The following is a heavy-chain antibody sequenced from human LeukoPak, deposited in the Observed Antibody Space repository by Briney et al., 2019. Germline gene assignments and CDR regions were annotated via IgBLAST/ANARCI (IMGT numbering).Heavy chain of an antibody. CDR2: INHSGST. CDR1: GGSINSYY. J-gene: IGHJ2*01. CDR3: ARQYSDILTGYHRGELYWYFDL. D-gene: IGHD3-9*01. V-gene: IGHV4-34*01. Sequence: SETLSLTCTVSGGSINSYYWSWIRQPPGKGLEWIGEINHSGSTNYNPSLKSRVTISVDTSKNQFSLKLSSVTAADTAVYYCARQYSDILTGYHRGELYWYFDLWGRGTLVTVSS.